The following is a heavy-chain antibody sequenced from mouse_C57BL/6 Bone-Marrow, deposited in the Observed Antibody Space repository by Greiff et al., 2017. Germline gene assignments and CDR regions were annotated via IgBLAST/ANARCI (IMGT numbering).Heavy chain of an antibody. CDR1: GFSFNTYA. V-gene: IGHV10-1*01. CDR2: IRSKSNNYAT. D-gene: IGHD2-4*01. J-gene: IGHJ2*01. Sequence: DVQLQESGGGLVQPKGSLKLSCAASGFSFNTYAMNWVRQAPGKGLEWVARIRSKSNNYATYYADSVKDRFTISRDDSESMLYLQMNNLKTEDTAMYYCVRHGDDYDGVFDYWGQGTTLTVSS. CDR3: VRHGDDYDGVFDY.